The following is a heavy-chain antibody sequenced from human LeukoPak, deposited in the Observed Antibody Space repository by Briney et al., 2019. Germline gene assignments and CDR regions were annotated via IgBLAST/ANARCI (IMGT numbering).Heavy chain of an antibody. D-gene: IGHD3-10*01. Sequence: GGSLRLSCAASGFTVSSNYMSWVRQAPGKGLERVSVIYSGGTIYYADSVKGRFTISRDNSKNTVYLQMNSLRAEDTAVYYCAKGGGIHVSFDYWGQGTLVTVSS. J-gene: IGHJ4*02. CDR1: GFTVSSNY. CDR3: AKGGGIHVSFDY. CDR2: IYSGGTI. V-gene: IGHV3-66*01.